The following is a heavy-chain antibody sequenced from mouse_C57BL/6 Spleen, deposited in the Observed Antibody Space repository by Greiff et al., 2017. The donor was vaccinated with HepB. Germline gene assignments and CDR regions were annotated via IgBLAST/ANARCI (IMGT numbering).Heavy chain of an antibody. Sequence: EVQVVESGGGLVKPGGSLKLSCAASGFTFSDYGMHWVRQAPEKGLEWVAYISSGSSTIYYADTVKGRFTISRDNAKNTLFLQMTSLRSEDTAMYYCASYYSNYRDYYAMDYWGQGTSVTVSS. CDR3: ASYYSNYRDYYAMDY. CDR1: GFTFSDYG. CDR2: ISSGSSTI. V-gene: IGHV5-17*01. D-gene: IGHD2-5*01. J-gene: IGHJ4*01.